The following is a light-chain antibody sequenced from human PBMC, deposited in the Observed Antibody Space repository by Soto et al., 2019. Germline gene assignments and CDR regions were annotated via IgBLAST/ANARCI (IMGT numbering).Light chain of an antibody. J-gene: IGLJ2*01. CDR2: EDS. V-gene: IGLV3-21*02. CDR1: TIGSKS. CDR3: QVWDSSSDPVV. Sequence: SYELTQPPSVSVAPGQTARITCGGNTIGSKSVHWYQQKPGQAPVLVVYEDSDRPSGIPERFSGSNAGNTATLTISRVEAGDEADYYCQVWDSSSDPVVFGGGTKLTVL.